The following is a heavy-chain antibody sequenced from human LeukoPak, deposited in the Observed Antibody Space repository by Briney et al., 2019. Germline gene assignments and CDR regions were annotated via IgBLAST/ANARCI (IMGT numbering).Heavy chain of an antibody. CDR1: GYTFTSYG. D-gene: IGHD3-3*01. J-gene: IGHJ4*02. CDR2: ISAYNGNT. CDR3: ARDEEGAIFGVVGY. Sequence: ASVKVSCKASGYTFTSYGISWVRQAPGQGLEWMGWISAYNGNTNYAQKLQGRVTMTRDTSTSTVYMELSSLRSEDTAVYYCARDEEGAIFGVVGYWGQGTLVTVSS. V-gene: IGHV1-18*01.